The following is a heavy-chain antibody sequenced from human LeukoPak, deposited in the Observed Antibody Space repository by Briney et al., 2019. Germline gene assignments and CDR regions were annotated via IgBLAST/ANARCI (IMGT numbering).Heavy chain of an antibody. V-gene: IGHV1-18*01. J-gene: IGHJ6*02. CDR2: SSVYNDNA. D-gene: IGHD2-2*01. CDR3: ARGFRSSTSYYYYGMDV. Sequence: ASVNVSCTASGYTFTVYGISWVRQAPGQGLEWMGWSSVYNDNANYAQKFQGRVTMTRDTSISTAYMELSRLRSDDTAVYYCARGFRSSTSYYYYGMDVWGQGTTVTVSS. CDR1: GYTFTVYG.